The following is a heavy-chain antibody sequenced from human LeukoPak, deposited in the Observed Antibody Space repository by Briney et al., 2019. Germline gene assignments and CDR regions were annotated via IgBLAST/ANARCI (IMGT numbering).Heavy chain of an antibody. CDR3: ARVVAAAGRSGNYFDY. CDR2: IYYSGST. D-gene: IGHD6-13*01. CDR1: GGSVSSGSYY. Sequence: SETLSLTCTVSGGSVSSGSYYWSRIRQPPGKGLEWIGYIYYSGSTNYNPSLKSRVTISVDTSKNQFSLKLSSVTAADTAVYNWARVVAAAGRSGNYFDYWGQEPWSPSPQ. J-gene: IGHJ4*01. V-gene: IGHV4-61*01.